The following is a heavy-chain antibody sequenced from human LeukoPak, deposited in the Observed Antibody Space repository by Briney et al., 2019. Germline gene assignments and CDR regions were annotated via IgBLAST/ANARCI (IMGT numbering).Heavy chain of an antibody. V-gene: IGHV1-24*01. Sequence: ASVKVPCKVSGYTLTELSMHGVRQAPGKGLEWMGGFDPEDGETIYAQKFQGRVTMTEDTSTDTAYMELSSLRSEDTAVYYCATELRSPEWELPYLGSFDIWGQGTMVTVSS. D-gene: IGHD1-26*01. CDR1: GYTLTELS. CDR2: FDPEDGET. J-gene: IGHJ3*02. CDR3: ATELRSPEWELPYLGSFDI.